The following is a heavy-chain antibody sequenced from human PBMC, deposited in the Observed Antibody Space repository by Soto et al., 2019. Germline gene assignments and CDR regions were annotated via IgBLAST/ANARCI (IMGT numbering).Heavy chain of an antibody. V-gene: IGHV4-34*01. CDR3: AVAGTTFYYYGMDV. CDR1: GGSFSGYY. D-gene: IGHD6-19*01. J-gene: IGHJ6*02. Sequence: SETLSLTCAVYGGSFSGYYWSWIRQPPGKGLEWIGEINHSGSTNYNPSLKSRVTISVDTSKNQFSLKLSSVTAADTAVYYCAVAGTTFYYYGMDVWGQGTTVTVSS. CDR2: INHSGST.